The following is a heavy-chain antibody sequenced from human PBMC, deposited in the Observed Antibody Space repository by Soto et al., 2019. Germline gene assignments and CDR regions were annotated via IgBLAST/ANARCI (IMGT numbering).Heavy chain of an antibody. V-gene: IGHV4-31*03. D-gene: IGHD6-13*01. Sequence: SETLSLTCTVSGGSISSGGYYWSWIRQHPGKGLEWIGYIYYSGSTYYNPSLKSRVTISVDTSKNQFSLKLSSVTAADTAVYYCARAAKSAAAGTDPFDYWGQGTLVTVSS. CDR2: IYYSGST. CDR1: GGSISSGGYY. J-gene: IGHJ4*02. CDR3: ARAAKSAAAGTDPFDY.